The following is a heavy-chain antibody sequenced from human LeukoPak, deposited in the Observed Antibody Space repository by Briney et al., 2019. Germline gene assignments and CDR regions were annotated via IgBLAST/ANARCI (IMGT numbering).Heavy chain of an antibody. CDR3: ARRQLRLGSLDP. Sequence: SETLSLACTVSGGAISSSSYYWGWIRQPPWKGLEWIGSIYYSGSTYYNPSLKSRVTISVDTSKNQFSLKLSSVTAADTAVYYCARRQLRLGSLDPWGQGTLVTVSS. CDR1: GGAISSSSYY. V-gene: IGHV4-39*01. D-gene: IGHD3-3*01. J-gene: IGHJ5*02. CDR2: IYYSGST.